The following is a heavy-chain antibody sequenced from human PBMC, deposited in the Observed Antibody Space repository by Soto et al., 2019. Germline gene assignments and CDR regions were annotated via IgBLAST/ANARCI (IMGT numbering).Heavy chain of an antibody. V-gene: IGHV1-8*01. J-gene: IGHJ3*02. CDR1: GYTFTSYD. D-gene: IGHD3-3*01. CDR2: MNPNSGNT. Sequence: ASVKVSCKASGYTFTSYDINWVRQATGQGLEWMGWMNPNSGNTGYAQKFQGRVTMTRNTSISTAYMELSSLRSEDTAVYYCARGPYYDFWSGSLGAFDIWGQGTMVTV. CDR3: ARGPYYDFWSGSLGAFDI.